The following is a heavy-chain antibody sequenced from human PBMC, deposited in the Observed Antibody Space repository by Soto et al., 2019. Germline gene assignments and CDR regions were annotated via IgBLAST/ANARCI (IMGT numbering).Heavy chain of an antibody. J-gene: IGHJ5*02. CDR3: ASPKIAFYNWFDP. D-gene: IGHD3-3*02. CDR1: GGSFSGYY. Sequence: PSETLSLTYAVYGGSFSGYYWSWIRQPPGKGLEWIGEINHSGSTNYNPSLKSRVTISVDTSKNQFSLKLSSVTAADTAVYYCASPKIAFYNWFDPWGQGTLVTVS. CDR2: INHSGST. V-gene: IGHV4-34*01.